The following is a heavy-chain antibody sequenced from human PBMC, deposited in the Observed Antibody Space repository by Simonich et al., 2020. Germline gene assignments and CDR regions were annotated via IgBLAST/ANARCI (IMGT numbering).Heavy chain of an antibody. CDR3: ARASRGTWWYYYFDY. J-gene: IGHJ4*02. D-gene: IGHD2-15*01. Sequence: QVQLVQSGAEVKKPGASVKVSCKASGYTFTSYGISWVRQAPGHGLEWMGWISATKGNTNYAQKLQGRVTMTTDTSTSTAYMELRSLRSDDTAVYYCARASRGTWWYYYFDYWGQGTLVTVSS. CDR2: ISATKGNT. CDR1: GYTFTSYG. V-gene: IGHV1-18*01.